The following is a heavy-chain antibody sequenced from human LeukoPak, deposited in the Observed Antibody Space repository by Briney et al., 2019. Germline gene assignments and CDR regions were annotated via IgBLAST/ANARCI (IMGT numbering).Heavy chain of an antibody. Sequence: GRSLRLSCAASGFTFSSYGMHWVRQAPGKGLEWVAVIWYDGSNKYYADSVKGRVTISRDNSKNPLYLQMNSLRAEDTAVYYCAKDAGYSRGWYDYWGQGTLVTVSS. CDR1: GFTFSSYG. J-gene: IGHJ4*02. CDR2: IWYDGSNK. D-gene: IGHD6-19*01. CDR3: AKDAGYSRGWYDY. V-gene: IGHV3-33*06.